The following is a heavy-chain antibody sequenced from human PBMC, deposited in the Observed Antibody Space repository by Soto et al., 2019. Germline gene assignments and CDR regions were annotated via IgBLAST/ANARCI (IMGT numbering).Heavy chain of an antibody. CDR3: ARAGAATLSDY. Sequence: PSETLSLTCTVSGGSISSYDCSWIRQPPGKGLEWIGHIYYSGSTNYNPSLKSRVTISVDTSKNQFSLKLSSVTAADTAMYYCARAGAATLSDYWGQGTLVTVSS. CDR2: IYYSGST. CDR1: GGSISSYD. V-gene: IGHV4-59*01. J-gene: IGHJ4*02. D-gene: IGHD2-15*01.